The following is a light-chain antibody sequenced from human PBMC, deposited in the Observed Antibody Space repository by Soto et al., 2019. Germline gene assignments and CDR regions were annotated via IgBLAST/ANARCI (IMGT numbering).Light chain of an antibody. Sequence: QSVLTQPPSVSGAPGQRVTLSCTGSSSNIGANYDVHWYQQLPGKAPKLLMYGDSNRPSGVPDRFSGSRSGSSASLAISGLQAEDEADYYCQTYDKSLGGWVFGGGTKLTVL. CDR3: QTYDKSLGGWV. V-gene: IGLV1-40*01. CDR1: SSNIGANYD. J-gene: IGLJ3*02. CDR2: GDS.